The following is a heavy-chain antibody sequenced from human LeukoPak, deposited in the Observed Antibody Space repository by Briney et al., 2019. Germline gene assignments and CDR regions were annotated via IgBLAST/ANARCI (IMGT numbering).Heavy chain of an antibody. J-gene: IGHJ5*02. Sequence: PSETLSLTCTVSGGSITTYYWSWIRQPPGKGLEWIGYIYYSRSTMYNPSLKSRVTISIDTSKNQLSLKVNSVTAADTAVYYCAGGRDWFDPWGQGTLVTVSS. CDR1: GGSITTYY. D-gene: IGHD6-25*01. V-gene: IGHV4-59*08. CDR3: AGGRDWFDP. CDR2: IYYSRST.